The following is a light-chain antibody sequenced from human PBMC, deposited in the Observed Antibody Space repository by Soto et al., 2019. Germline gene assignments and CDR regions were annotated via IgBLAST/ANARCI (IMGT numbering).Light chain of an antibody. Sequence: EIVMTQSPATLSVSPGERSTLSCRASQWVSSNLAWYQQKPGQDPRLLIYGASTRATGIPARFSGSGSGTEFTLTISSLQSEDFAVYYCQHYNNWPPWTFGQGTKVEIK. J-gene: IGKJ1*01. CDR3: QHYNNWPPWT. CDR2: GAS. CDR1: QWVSSN. V-gene: IGKV3-15*01.